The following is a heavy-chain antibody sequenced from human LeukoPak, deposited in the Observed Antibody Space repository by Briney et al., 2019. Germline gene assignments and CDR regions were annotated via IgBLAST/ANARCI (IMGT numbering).Heavy chain of an antibody. J-gene: IGHJ4*02. CDR3: ARGEAAAGTSSFDY. D-gene: IGHD6-13*01. CDR2: INAGNGNT. V-gene: IGHV1-3*01. Sequence: ASVKVSCKASGYTFTSYAMHWVRQAPGQRLEWMGWINAGNGNTKYSQKFQGRVTITRDTSASTAYMELSSLRSGDTAVYYCARGEAAAGTSSFDYWGQGTLVTVSS. CDR1: GYTFTSYA.